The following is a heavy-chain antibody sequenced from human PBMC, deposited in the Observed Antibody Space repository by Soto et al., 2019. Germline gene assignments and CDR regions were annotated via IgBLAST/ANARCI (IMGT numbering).Heavy chain of an antibody. CDR2: IIPILGIA. D-gene: IGHD3-22*01. Sequence: QVQLVQSGAEVKKPGSSVKVSCKASGGTFSSYTISWVRQAPGQGLEWMGRIIPILGIANYAQKFQGRVTIAADKSTSTAYMELSSLRSEDTAVYYCARETGTMIVKHWGQGTLVTVSS. V-gene: IGHV1-69*02. CDR3: ARETGTMIVKH. CDR1: GGTFSSYT. J-gene: IGHJ1*01.